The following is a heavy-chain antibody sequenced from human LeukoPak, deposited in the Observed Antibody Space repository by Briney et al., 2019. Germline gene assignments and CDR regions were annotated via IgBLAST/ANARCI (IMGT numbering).Heavy chain of an antibody. V-gene: IGHV3-11*04. CDR2: ISSSGSTI. D-gene: IGHD2-15*01. CDR1: GFTFSDYY. Sequence: GESLKISCAASGFTFSDYYMSWIRQAPGKGLEWVSYISSSGSTIYYADSVKGRFTISRDNAKNSLYLQMNSLRAEDTAVYYCARAKRSYCSGGSCYSGHYYYYYMDVWGKGTTVTVSS. CDR3: ARAKRSYCSGGSCYSGHYYYYYMDV. J-gene: IGHJ6*03.